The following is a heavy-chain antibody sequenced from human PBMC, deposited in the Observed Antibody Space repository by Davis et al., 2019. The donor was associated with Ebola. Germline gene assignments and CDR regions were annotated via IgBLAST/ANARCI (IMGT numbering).Heavy chain of an antibody. Sequence: GESLKISCAASGFTFSRYAMSWVRQAPGKGLEWLSGISGSSASTYHADSVKGRFTISRDNSKNTLYLQMNSLRAEDTAVYYCARQGTTSWDSWGQGTLVTVSS. CDR2: ISGSSAST. D-gene: IGHD2-2*01. CDR1: GFTFSRYA. V-gene: IGHV3-23*01. CDR3: ARQGTTSWDS. J-gene: IGHJ4*02.